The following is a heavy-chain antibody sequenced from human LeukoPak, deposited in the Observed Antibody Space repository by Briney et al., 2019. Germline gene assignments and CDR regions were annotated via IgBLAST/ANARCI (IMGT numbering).Heavy chain of an antibody. Sequence: SQTLSLTCTVSGGSISSGSYYWSWIRQPAGKGLEWIGRIYTSGSTNYNPSLKSRVTISVDTSKNQFSLKLSSVTAADTAVYYCARLYWAYYDSSGYLGANWFDPWGQGTLVTVSS. CDR3: ARLYWAYYDSSGYLGANWFDP. CDR1: GGSISSGSYY. D-gene: IGHD3-22*01. J-gene: IGHJ5*02. V-gene: IGHV4-61*02. CDR2: IYTSGST.